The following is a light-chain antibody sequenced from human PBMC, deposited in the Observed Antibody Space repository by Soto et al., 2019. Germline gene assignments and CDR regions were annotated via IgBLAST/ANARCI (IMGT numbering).Light chain of an antibody. V-gene: IGKV1-39*01. Sequence: DIQMTQSPSSLSVSVRDRVTITCRASQSISRYLNWYQQKPGKAPKLLMYAASSLQGGVPSRFSGSASGTDFTLTISSLQPEDFATYYCQQVYSTPLTFGQGTKVDIK. CDR1: QSISRY. J-gene: IGKJ1*01. CDR2: AAS. CDR3: QQVYSTPLT.